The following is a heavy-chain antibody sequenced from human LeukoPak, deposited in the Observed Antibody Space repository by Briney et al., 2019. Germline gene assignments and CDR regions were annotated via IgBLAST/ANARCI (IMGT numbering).Heavy chain of an antibody. V-gene: IGHV4-38-2*01. CDR3: ARGSDIVVVPAAIEAWFDP. CDR2: IYHSGST. J-gene: IGHJ5*02. CDR1: GYSISSGYY. D-gene: IGHD2-2*02. Sequence: SETLSLTCAVPGYSISSGYYWGWTRQPPGKGLEWIGSIYHSGSTYYNPPLKSRVTISVDTSKNQFSLKLSSVTAADTAVYYCARGSDIVVVPAAIEAWFDPWGQGTLVTVSS.